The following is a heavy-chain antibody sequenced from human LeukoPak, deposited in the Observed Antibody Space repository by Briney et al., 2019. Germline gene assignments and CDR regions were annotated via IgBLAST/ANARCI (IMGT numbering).Heavy chain of an antibody. D-gene: IGHD3-22*01. Sequence: GGSLRLSCEAFGFILSSYSMNWVRQAPGKGLEWVSSISSSGSYIFYADSVKGRFTISRDTAKNSLYLQMNSLRAEDTAVYYCAKDGEDGLFYYDSSGYGAFDIWGQGTMVTVSS. CDR1: GFILSSYS. J-gene: IGHJ3*02. V-gene: IGHV3-21*04. CDR2: ISSSGSYI. CDR3: AKDGEDGLFYYDSSGYGAFDI.